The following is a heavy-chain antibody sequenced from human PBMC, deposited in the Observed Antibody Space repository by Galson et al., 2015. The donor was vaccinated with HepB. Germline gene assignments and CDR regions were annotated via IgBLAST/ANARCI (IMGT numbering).Heavy chain of an antibody. D-gene: IGHD6-19*01. Sequence: SLRLSCAASGFTFSSYGMHWVRQAPGKGLEWVAVISYDGSNKYYADSVKGRFTISRDNSKNTLYLQMNSLRAEDTAVRYCAKGSVAGTREMGYWGQGTLVTVSS. J-gene: IGHJ4*02. CDR2: ISYDGSNK. CDR1: GFTFSSYG. V-gene: IGHV3-30*18. CDR3: AKGSVAGTREMGY.